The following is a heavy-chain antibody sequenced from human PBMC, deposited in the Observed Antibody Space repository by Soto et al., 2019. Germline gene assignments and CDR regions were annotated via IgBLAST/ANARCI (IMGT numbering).Heavy chain of an antibody. J-gene: IGHJ4*02. Sequence: PGGSLRLSCAASWFTVSSNYMNWVRQAPGKGLEWVSVIYTSGSTYYADSVKGRFTISRDNSKNTLYLQMNSLRAEDTAVYYCTRDGDGYSIDFWGQGTLVTVSS. D-gene: IGHD5-18*01. CDR2: IYTSGST. V-gene: IGHV3-53*01. CDR1: WFTVSSNY. CDR3: TRDGDGYSIDF.